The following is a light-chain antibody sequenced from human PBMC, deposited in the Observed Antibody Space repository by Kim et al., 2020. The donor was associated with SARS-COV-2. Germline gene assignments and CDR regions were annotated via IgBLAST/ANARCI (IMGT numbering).Light chain of an antibody. J-gene: IGLJ2*01. CDR1: SSDVGGYNY. V-gene: IGLV2-11*01. Sequence: QSVTIACTGTSSDVGGYNYVSWYQQQPGKAPKLMIYDVSKRPSGVPDRFSGSKSGNTASLTISGLQAEDEADYYCCSYAGSYTLVVFGGGTQLTAL. CDR3: CSYAGSYTLVV. CDR2: DVS.